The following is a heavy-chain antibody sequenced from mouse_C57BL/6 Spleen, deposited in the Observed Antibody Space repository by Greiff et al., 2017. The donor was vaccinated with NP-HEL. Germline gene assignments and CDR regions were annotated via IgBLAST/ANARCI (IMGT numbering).Heavy chain of an antibody. J-gene: IGHJ4*01. V-gene: IGHV1-39*01. D-gene: IGHD1-1*01. Sequence: VHVKQSGPELVKPGASVKISCKASGYSFTDYNMNWVKQSNGKSLEWIGVINPNYGTTSYNQKFKGKATLTVDQSSSTAYMQLNSLTSEDSAVYYCARIYYYGSSYAMDYWGQGTSVTVSS. CDR1: GYSFTDYN. CDR2: INPNYGTT. CDR3: ARIYYYGSSYAMDY.